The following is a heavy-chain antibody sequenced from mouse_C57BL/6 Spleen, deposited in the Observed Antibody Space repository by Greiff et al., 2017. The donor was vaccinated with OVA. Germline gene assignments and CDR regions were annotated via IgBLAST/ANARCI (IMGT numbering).Heavy chain of an antibody. V-gene: IGHV1-42*01. D-gene: IGHD1-1*01. J-gene: IGHJ1*03. Sequence: EVMLVESGPELVKPGASVKISCKASGYSFTGYYMNWVKQSPEKSLEWIGEINPSTGGTTYNQKFKAKATLTVDKSSSTAYMQLKSLTSEDSAVYYCAGPTTVGYFDVWGTGTTVTVSS. CDR3: AGPTTVGYFDV. CDR2: INPSTGGT. CDR1: GYSFTGYY.